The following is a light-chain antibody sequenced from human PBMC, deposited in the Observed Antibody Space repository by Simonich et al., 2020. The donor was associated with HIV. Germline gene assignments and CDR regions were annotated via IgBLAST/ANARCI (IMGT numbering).Light chain of an antibody. CDR3: QQYNNWPT. J-gene: IGKJ4*01. V-gene: IGKV3D-15*01. Sequence: EIVMTQSPATLSVSPGERATLSCRASQSVSSSYLAWSQQKPGQAPRLLIYGASSRATGIPDRFSGSGSGTDFTLTISSMQSEDFAVYYCQQYNNWPTFGGGTKVEIK. CDR2: GAS. CDR1: QSVSSSY.